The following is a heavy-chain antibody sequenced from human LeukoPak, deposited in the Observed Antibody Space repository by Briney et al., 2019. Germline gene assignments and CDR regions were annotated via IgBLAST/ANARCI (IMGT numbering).Heavy chain of an antibody. Sequence: ASVKVSCKASGYTFTSYGISWVRQAPGQGLAWMGWISAYNGNTNYAQKLQGRVTMTTDTSTSTAYMELRSLRSDDTAVYYCARRYSSGWYGTYFDYWGQGTLVTVSS. V-gene: IGHV1-18*01. D-gene: IGHD6-19*01. J-gene: IGHJ4*02. CDR3: ARRYSSGWYGTYFDY. CDR1: GYTFTSYG. CDR2: ISAYNGNT.